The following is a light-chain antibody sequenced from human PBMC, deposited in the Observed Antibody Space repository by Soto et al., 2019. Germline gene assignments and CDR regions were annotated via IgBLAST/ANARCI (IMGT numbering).Light chain of an antibody. J-gene: IGKJ1*01. CDR3: QQSYSSPRT. CDR1: QTISRH. CDR2: SAS. V-gene: IGKV1-39*01. Sequence: DIQLTQFPSSLSASVGDRVIITCRASQTISRHLNWYRQKSGRAPEVLIYSASTLHSGAPSRFSGSRSGTDFTLTISSLQPEDFATYYCQQSYSSPRTFGQGTKVEIK.